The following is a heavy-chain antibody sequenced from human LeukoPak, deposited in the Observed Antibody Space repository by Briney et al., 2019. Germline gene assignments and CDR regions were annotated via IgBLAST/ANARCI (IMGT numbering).Heavy chain of an antibody. D-gene: IGHD6-19*01. J-gene: IGHJ4*02. Sequence: PGGSLILSCAASGFTFTDFWLNWVRQAPGKGLEWVAHMRPDGSEKFYVDSVKGRFTISRDNAKNSLYLQMNNLRDDDTAVYYCATGGGSGFGYWGQGALVTVS. CDR2: MRPDGSEK. CDR1: GFTFTDFW. CDR3: ATGGGSGFGY. V-gene: IGHV3-7*01.